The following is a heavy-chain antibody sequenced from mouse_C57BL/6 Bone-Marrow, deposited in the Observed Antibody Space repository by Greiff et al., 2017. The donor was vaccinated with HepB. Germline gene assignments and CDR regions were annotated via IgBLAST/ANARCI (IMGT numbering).Heavy chain of an antibody. J-gene: IGHJ2*01. CDR3: ARCWNWDYFDY. D-gene: IGHD4-1*01. CDR1: GYTFTSYW. Sequence: QVQLQQPGAELVMPGASVKLSCKASGYTFTSYWMHWVKQRPGQGLEWIGEIDPSDSYTNYNQKFKGKSTLTVDKSSSTAYMQLSSLTSEDSAVYYCARCWNWDYFDYWGQGTTLTVSS. V-gene: IGHV1-69*01. CDR2: IDPSDSYT.